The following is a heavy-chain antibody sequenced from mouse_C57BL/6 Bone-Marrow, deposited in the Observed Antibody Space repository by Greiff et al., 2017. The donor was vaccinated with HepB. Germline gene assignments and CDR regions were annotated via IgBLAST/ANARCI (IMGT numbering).Heavy chain of an antibody. J-gene: IGHJ2*01. D-gene: IGHD1-1*01. CDR3: ARENYGSRSDY. Sequence: QVQLKQSGPELVKPGASVKISCKASGYAFSSSWMNWVKQRPGKGLEWIGRIYPGDGDTNYNGKFKGKATLTADKSSSTAYMQLSSLTSEDSAVYFCARENYGSRSDYWGQGTTLTVSS. CDR2: IYPGDGDT. CDR1: GYAFSSSW. V-gene: IGHV1-82*01.